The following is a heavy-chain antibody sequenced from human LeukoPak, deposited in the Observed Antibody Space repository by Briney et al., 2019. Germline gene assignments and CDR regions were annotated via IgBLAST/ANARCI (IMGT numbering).Heavy chain of an antibody. CDR2: IYYSGST. J-gene: IGHJ3*02. Sequence: SETLSLTCTVSGGSISSSSYYWGWIRQPPGKGLEWIGSIYYSGSTYYNPSLKSRVTISVDTSKNQFSLKLSSVTAADTAVYYCAREDLGDSYYDSTYAFDIWGQGTMVTVSS. CDR3: AREDLGDSYYDSTYAFDI. V-gene: IGHV4-39*07. CDR1: GGSISSSSYY. D-gene: IGHD3-22*01.